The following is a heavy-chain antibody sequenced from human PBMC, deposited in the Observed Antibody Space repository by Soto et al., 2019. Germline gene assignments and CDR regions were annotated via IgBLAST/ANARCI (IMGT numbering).Heavy chain of an antibody. CDR1: GGSFNNYC. Sequence: QVRLQQWGAGLVRPSETLSLTCAVYGGSFNNYCWSWIRQPPGKGLEWIGEVSPGGRTNYSPTLKREVRIAAEGSKNQFSLRLTSVTVADTAVYYCARGDYGQYDAYNWFDPWGQGNLVIVAS. CDR2: VSPGGRT. D-gene: IGHD3-10*01. J-gene: IGHJ5*02. V-gene: IGHV4-34*02. CDR3: ARGDYGQYDAYNWFDP.